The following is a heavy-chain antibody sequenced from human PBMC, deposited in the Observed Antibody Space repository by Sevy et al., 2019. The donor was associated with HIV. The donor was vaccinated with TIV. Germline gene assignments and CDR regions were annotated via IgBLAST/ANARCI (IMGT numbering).Heavy chain of an antibody. CDR2: INPSGGST. CDR1: GYTFTSYY. D-gene: IGHD3-9*01. CDR3: ARDSDNYDILTGYYPFDY. J-gene: IGHJ4*02. V-gene: IGHV1-46*01. Sequence: ASVKVSCKASGYTFTSYYMHWVRQAPGQGLEWMGIINPSGGSTSYAQKFQGRVTMTRDTSTGTVKMGLSSLRSEDTAVYYCARDSDNYDILTGYYPFDYWGQGTLVTVSS.